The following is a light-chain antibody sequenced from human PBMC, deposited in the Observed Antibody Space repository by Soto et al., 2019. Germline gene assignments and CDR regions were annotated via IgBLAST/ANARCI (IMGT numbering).Light chain of an antibody. J-gene: IGLJ3*02. CDR3: QVWHSGSDHWV. Sequence: SYELTQPPSVSVAPGQTARISCGGHNIGSKSVHWYQQKPGQAPVLVVHDDRDRPSGVPERFSGSNSGNTATLTIGRAEAGDEADYYCQVWHSGSDHWVFGGGTKLTVL. CDR1: NIGSKS. V-gene: IGLV3-21*02. CDR2: DDR.